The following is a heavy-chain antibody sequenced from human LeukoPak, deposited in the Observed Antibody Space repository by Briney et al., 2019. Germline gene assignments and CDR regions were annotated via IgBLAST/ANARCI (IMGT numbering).Heavy chain of an antibody. V-gene: IGHV3-30*18. CDR2: ISYDGSNK. CDR1: GFSFSTYN. CDR3: AKDRVDTMVRGANYYYYMDV. D-gene: IGHD3-10*01. J-gene: IGHJ6*03. Sequence: PGGSLRLSCAASGFSFSTYNMHWVRQAPGKGLEWVAVISYDGSNKYYADSVKGRFTISRDNSKNTLYLQMNSLRAEDTAVYYCAKDRVDTMVRGANYYYYMDVWGKGTTVTVSS.